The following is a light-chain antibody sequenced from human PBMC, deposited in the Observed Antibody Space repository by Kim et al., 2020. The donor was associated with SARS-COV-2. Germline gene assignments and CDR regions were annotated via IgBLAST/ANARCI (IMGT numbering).Light chain of an antibody. CDR1: QSISHW. CDR3: QQYNSDLQVA. Sequence: DIQMTQSPSTLSASVGDRVTITCRASQSISHWLAWYQQKPGKAPKLLMYAASNLESGVPSRFSGSASGTECTLTISSLQPDDFATYYCQQYNSDLQVAFGGGTKVDIK. CDR2: AAS. J-gene: IGKJ4*01. V-gene: IGKV1-5*01.